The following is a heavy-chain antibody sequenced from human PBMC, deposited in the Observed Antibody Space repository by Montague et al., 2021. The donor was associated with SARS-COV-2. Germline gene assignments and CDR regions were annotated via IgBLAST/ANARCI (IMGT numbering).Heavy chain of an antibody. J-gene: IGHJ4*02. D-gene: IGHD4-11*01. V-gene: IGHV4-4*02. CDR1: GVSITSTNW. CDR3: AGKVLTVPADY. Sequence: SETLSLTCAVSGVSITSTNWWSLVRQPLGKGLEWIGEISYGGIATYNPSLKGRATISMDRSRNLFSLKLSSVTAADTAIYYCAGKVLTVPADYWGQGTLVTVS. CDR2: ISYGGIA.